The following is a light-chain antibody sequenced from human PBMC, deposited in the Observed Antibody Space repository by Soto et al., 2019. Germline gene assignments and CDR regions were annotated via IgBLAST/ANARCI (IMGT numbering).Light chain of an antibody. V-gene: IGLV2-8*01. CDR2: EVS. J-gene: IGLJ3*02. CDR1: SSDVGAYNY. CDR3: SVYTGRLK. Sequence: QSALTQPPSASGSPGQSVTISCTGTSSDVGAYNYVSWYQQHPGKAPKLMIYEVSERPSGVPDRFSGSKSGNTASLTVSGLQAEDEAEYYCSVYTGRLKFGGGTKLTVL.